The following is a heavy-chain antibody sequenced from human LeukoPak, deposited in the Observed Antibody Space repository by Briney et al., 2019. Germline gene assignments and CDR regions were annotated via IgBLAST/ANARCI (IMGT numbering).Heavy chain of an antibody. Sequence: GESLKISCKDSGYSFTSYWIGCVRQMPGKGLEWMGIIYPGDSDTRYSPSFQGQVTISADKSISTAYLQWSSLKASDTAMYYCARQITGPFNWFDPWGQGTLVTVSS. D-gene: IGHD1-14*01. J-gene: IGHJ5*02. CDR2: IYPGDSDT. V-gene: IGHV5-51*01. CDR1: GYSFTSYW. CDR3: ARQITGPFNWFDP.